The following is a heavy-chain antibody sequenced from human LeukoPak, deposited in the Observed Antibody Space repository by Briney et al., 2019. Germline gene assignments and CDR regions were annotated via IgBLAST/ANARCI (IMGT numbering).Heavy chain of an antibody. CDR2: INHSGST. Sequence: SETLSLTCAVYGGSFSGYYWSWIRLPPGKGLEWIGEINHSGSTSYNPSLKSRVTISVHTSKTQFSLRLSSVTAADTAVYYCARGLSSAGYYMDVWGKGTTVTVSS. CDR1: GGSFSGYY. CDR3: ARGLSSAGYYMDV. J-gene: IGHJ6*03. D-gene: IGHD6-6*01. V-gene: IGHV4-34*01.